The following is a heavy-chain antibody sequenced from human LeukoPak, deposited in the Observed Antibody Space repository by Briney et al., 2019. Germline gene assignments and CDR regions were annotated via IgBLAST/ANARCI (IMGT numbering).Heavy chain of an antibody. Sequence: GGSLRLSCAASGFSVSTNYVTWVRQPPGKGLEWVSVIYTDGSTYYADSVKGRFTISRDNSKNTLYLQMSSLRAEDTAVYYCTDAVAGWGQGTLVTVSS. CDR1: GFSVSTNY. D-gene: IGHD4-23*01. CDR2: IYTDGST. J-gene: IGHJ4*02. V-gene: IGHV3-53*05. CDR3: TDAVAG.